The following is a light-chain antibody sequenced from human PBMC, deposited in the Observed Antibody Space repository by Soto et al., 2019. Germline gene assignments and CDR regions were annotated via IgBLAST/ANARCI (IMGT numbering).Light chain of an antibody. J-gene: IGKJ5*01. CDR2: AAS. CDR1: QDIRSW. Sequence: DIQMTQSPSSVSASIGDRVTITCRASQDIRSWLAWYQQKPGEAPKLLIFAASSLQSGVPSRFSGSGSGTDFTLTISSLQPEDSATYYCQLTQTFPITSGQGTRLDIK. CDR3: QLTQTFPIT. V-gene: IGKV1D-12*01.